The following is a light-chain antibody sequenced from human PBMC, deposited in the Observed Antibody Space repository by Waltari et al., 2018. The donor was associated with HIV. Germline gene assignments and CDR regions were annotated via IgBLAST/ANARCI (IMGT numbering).Light chain of an antibody. CDR3: ATWDDSLNGPL. J-gene: IGLJ2*01. V-gene: IGLV1-44*01. Sequence: QSVLTQPPSLSATPGQRVTTPCSGSSSNIGNNIVTWYQQPPGTAPKLIIYGNDQRPSGVPDRFSGSKSGTSASLAISGLQSEDEADYYCATWDDSLNGPLFGGGTKLTVL. CDR1: SSNIGNNI. CDR2: GND.